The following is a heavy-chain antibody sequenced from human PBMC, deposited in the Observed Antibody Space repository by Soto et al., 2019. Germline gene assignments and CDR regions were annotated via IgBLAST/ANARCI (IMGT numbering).Heavy chain of an antibody. CDR1: GYTFTGFY. CDR2: INPNSGGT. J-gene: IGHJ4*02. Sequence: QVQLVQSGAEVKKPGASVKVSCKASGYTFTGFYIHWVRQAPGQGLEWMGWINPNSGGTNYAQKFQGMLTMTRDTSISTAYMDLSRLRSDDTAMYYCARGPYTNYRFDYWGQGTLVTVSS. CDR3: ARGPYTNYRFDY. D-gene: IGHD4-4*01. V-gene: IGHV1-2*02.